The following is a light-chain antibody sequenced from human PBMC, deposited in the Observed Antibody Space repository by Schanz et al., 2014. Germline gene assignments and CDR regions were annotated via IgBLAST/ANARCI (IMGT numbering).Light chain of an antibody. CDR3: QTWGTGSWV. Sequence: QLVLTQSPSASASLGASVKLTCTLSSGHSTYAIAWHQQQAEKGPRFLMNLNSDGSHSKGDGIPDRFSGSSSGAERFLTISSLQSEDEAVYYCQTWGTGSWVFGGGTKLTVL. CDR2: LNSDGSH. CDR1: SGHSTYA. V-gene: IGLV4-69*01. J-gene: IGLJ3*02.